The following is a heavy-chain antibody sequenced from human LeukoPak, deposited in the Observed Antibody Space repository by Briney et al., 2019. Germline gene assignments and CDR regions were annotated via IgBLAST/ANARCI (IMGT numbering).Heavy chain of an antibody. CDR3: AIGGYSYGYAHFDY. CDR2: IIPILGIA. Sequence: ASVKVSCKASGGTFSSYAISWVRQAPGRGLEWMGRIIPILGIANYAQKFQGRVTITADKSTSTAYMELSSLRSEDTAVYYCAIGGYSYGYAHFDYWGQGTLVTVSS. V-gene: IGHV1-69*04. J-gene: IGHJ4*02. CDR1: GGTFSSYA. D-gene: IGHD5-18*01.